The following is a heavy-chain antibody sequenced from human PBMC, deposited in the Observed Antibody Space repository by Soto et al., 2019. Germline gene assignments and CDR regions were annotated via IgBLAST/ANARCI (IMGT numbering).Heavy chain of an antibody. CDR1: GGSISSGGYY. V-gene: IGHV4-61*08. D-gene: IGHD2-15*01. CDR3: ARRYGGTFDY. J-gene: IGHJ4*02. CDR2: IYYSGST. Sequence: SETLSLTCAVSGGSISSGGYYWSWIRQPPGKGLEWIGYIYYSGSTNYNPSLKSRVTISVDTSKNQFSLKLSSVTAADTAVYYCARRYGGTFDYWGQGTLVTVSS.